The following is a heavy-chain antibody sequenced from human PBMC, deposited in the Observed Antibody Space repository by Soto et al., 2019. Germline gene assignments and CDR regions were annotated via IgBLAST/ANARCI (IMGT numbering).Heavy chain of an antibody. CDR3: AKAKFYYDSSPYDS. D-gene: IGHD3-22*01. J-gene: IGHJ4*02. V-gene: IGHV3-43D*04. Sequence: GGSLRLSCAVSGFTFADYAVHWVRQSAGKGLEWVSFINADGSEKYYADSVRGRFTISRDNSKDSFYLQVNSLRLEDTAMYYCAKAKFYYDSSPYDSWGQGTLVTVSS. CDR1: GFTFADYA. CDR2: INADGSEK.